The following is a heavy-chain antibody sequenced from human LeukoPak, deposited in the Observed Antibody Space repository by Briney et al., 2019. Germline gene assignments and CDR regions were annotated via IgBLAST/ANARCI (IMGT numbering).Heavy chain of an antibody. Sequence: PSETLSLTCTVSGGSISSGGYYWSWIRQPPGKGLEWIGYIYHSGSTYYNPSLKSRVTISVDRSKNQFSLKLSSVTAADTAVYYCARDVRYFDYWGQGTLVTVSS. CDR2: IYHSGST. V-gene: IGHV4-30-2*01. J-gene: IGHJ4*02. D-gene: IGHD2/OR15-2a*01. CDR3: ARDVRYFDY. CDR1: GGSISSGGYY.